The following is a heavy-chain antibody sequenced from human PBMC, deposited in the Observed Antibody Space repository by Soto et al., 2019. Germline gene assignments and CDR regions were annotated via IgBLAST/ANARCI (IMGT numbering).Heavy chain of an antibody. CDR3: AKTFRGSGSYYNVVPFDP. Sequence: GGSLRLSCAASGFTFSSYAMSWVRQAPGKGLEWVSAISGSGGSTYYADSVKGRFTISRDNSKNTLYLQMNSLRAEDTAVYYCAKTFRGSGSYYNVVPFDPWGQGTLVTVSS. J-gene: IGHJ5*02. CDR2: ISGSGGST. D-gene: IGHD3-10*01. V-gene: IGHV3-23*01. CDR1: GFTFSSYA.